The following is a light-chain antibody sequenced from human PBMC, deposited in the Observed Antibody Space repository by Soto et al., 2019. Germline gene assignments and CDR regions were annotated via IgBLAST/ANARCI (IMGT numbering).Light chain of an antibody. CDR2: DTS. CDR3: HQRNK. CDR1: QFVRSY. V-gene: IGKV3-11*01. Sequence: ELVLTQSLATLSLSPGERATLSCWASQFVRSYLAWLQQKPDQPPRPLTYDTSNRAAGVPARFSGSRSGTDFTLTISSLEPEDFAVYFCHQRNKFGQGTRLEIK. J-gene: IGKJ5*01.